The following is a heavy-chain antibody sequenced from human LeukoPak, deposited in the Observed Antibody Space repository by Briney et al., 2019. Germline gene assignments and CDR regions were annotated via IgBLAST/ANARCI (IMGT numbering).Heavy chain of an antibody. D-gene: IGHD6-19*01. Sequence: SETLSLTCTVSGASISSHHWTWIRQPPGKGLEWIGYIYYTGSTNYSPSLKSRVTISVDTSKNQFSLKLSSVTAAVTAVYYCARADGAVAAYYGIDVWGQGTTVTVSS. CDR2: IYYTGST. J-gene: IGHJ6*02. CDR1: GASISSHH. V-gene: IGHV4-59*11. CDR3: ARADGAVAAYYGIDV.